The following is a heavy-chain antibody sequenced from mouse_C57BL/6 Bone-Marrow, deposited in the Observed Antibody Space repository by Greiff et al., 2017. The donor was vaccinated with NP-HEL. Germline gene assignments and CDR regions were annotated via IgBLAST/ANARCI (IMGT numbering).Heavy chain of an antibody. V-gene: IGHV3-6*01. D-gene: IGHD1-1*01. CDR1: GYSITSGYY. Sequence: EVKLMESGPGLVKPSQSLSLTCSVTGYSITSGYYWNWIRQFPGNKLEWMGYISYDGSNNYNPSLKNRISITRDTSKNQFFLKLNSVTTEDTATYYCARAPTTLVAFDYWGQGTTLTVSS. CDR2: ISYDGSN. CDR3: ARAPTTLVAFDY. J-gene: IGHJ2*01.